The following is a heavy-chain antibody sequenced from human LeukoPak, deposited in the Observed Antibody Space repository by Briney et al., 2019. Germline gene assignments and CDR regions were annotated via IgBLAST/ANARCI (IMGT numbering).Heavy chain of an antibody. CDR1: GGSISSSSYY. CDR2: IYYNGST. Sequence: SETLSLTCTVSGGSISSSSYYWGWIRQPPGKGLEWIGSIYYNGSTYYNPSLKSRVTISVDTSKNQFSLKLSSVTAADTAVYYCARDAMIVVDYFDYWGQGTLVTVSS. D-gene: IGHD3-22*01. J-gene: IGHJ4*02. V-gene: IGHV4-39*02. CDR3: ARDAMIVVDYFDY.